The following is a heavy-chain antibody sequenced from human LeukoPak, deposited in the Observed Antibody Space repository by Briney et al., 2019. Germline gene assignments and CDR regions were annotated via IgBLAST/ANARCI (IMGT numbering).Heavy chain of an antibody. CDR3: ARAGVIAVAGTEGD. CDR1: GASISRGSHY. Sequence: SETLSLTCTVSGASISRGSHYWSWIRQPAGKGLEWIGRIYTIGNTNYSPSLWRRVTISVDTSKNQFSLKLSSVTAADTAVYYCARAGVIAVAGTEGDWGQGTLVTVSS. V-gene: IGHV4-61*02. D-gene: IGHD6-19*01. J-gene: IGHJ4*02. CDR2: IYTIGNT.